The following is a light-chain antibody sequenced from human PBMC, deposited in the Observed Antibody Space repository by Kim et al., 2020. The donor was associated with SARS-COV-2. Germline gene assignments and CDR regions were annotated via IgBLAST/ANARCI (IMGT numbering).Light chain of an antibody. J-gene: IGLJ1*01. CDR2: EVT. CDR3: CSFAGSAYV. CDR1: SRDVGRYNS. V-gene: IGLV2-8*01. Sequence: QSVLTQPPSASGSPGQSVIISCTGTSRDVGRYNSVSWYQQHPGKAPKFIIHEVTKRPSGVPARFSGSKSGNTASLTVSGLQPDDEADYYCCSFAGSAYVFGTGTKVTVL.